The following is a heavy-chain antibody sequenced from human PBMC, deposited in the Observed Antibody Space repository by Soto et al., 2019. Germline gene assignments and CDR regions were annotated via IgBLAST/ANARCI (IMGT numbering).Heavy chain of an antibody. Sequence: QVQLVQSGAEVKKPGSSVKVSCKASGGTFNNHAISWVRQAPGQGLEWMGGVIPMFGTANYARKFEGRVTITADESTSTAYMELRSLRSEDTAVYYCARGVHYDSSGYYYFYWGQGTLVTVSS. V-gene: IGHV1-69*01. CDR1: GGTFNNHA. J-gene: IGHJ4*02. D-gene: IGHD3-22*01. CDR3: ARGVHYDSSGYYYFY. CDR2: VIPMFGTA.